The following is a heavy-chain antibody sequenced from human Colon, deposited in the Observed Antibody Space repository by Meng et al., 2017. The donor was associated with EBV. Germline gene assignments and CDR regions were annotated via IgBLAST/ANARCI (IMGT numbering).Heavy chain of an antibody. V-gene: IGHV4-30-4*01. D-gene: IGHD2-21*01. CDR2: IHHSGSA. Sequence: LPQLGPGMVQPSRTLSLTRTVSGGSMSIGNYDWSWFRQPPGKGLVWIGYIHHSGSAYYNPSLKSRVSISVDTSKSQFSLNLNSMTAADTAVYYCASFDHIPRRNYFDYWGQGTLVTVSS. CDR3: ASFDHIPRRNYFDY. CDR1: GGSMSIGNYD. J-gene: IGHJ4*02.